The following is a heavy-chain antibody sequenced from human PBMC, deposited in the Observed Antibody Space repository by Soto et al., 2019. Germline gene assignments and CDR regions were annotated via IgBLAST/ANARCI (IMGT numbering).Heavy chain of an antibody. D-gene: IGHD4-17*01. CDR1: GFTFSSYS. CDR2: ISSSSSTI. J-gene: IGHJ6*03. V-gene: IGHV3-48*01. Sequence: EVQLVESGGGLVQPGGSLRLSCAASGFTFSSYSMNWVRQAPGKGLEWVSYISSSSSTIYYADSVKGRFTISRDNAKNSLYLQMNSLRAEDTAVYYCARTTGDYYYYYMDVWGKGTTVTVPS. CDR3: ARTTGDYYYYYMDV.